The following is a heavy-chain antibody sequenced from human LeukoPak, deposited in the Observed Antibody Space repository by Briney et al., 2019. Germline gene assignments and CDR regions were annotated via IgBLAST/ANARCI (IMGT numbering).Heavy chain of an antibody. D-gene: IGHD4-17*01. Sequence: PGGSLILSCAASGFTFSNAWMSWVRQAPGKGLEWVGRIKSKTDGGTTDYAAPVKGRFTISRDDSKNTLYLQMNSLKTEDTAVYYCTTEPILMTTVTPGWGQGTLVTVSS. V-gene: IGHV3-15*01. J-gene: IGHJ4*02. CDR1: GFTFSNAW. CDR2: IKSKTDGGTT. CDR3: TTEPILMTTVTPG.